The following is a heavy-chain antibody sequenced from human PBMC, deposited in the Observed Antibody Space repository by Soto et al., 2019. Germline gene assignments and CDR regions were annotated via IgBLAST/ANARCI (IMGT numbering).Heavy chain of an antibody. Sequence: QITLKESGPTVVNPTEPLTLTCTFSGFSLTTSGVGVGWVRQSQGKAPEWLALIYWDDDKRYSTSLKSRLTITKDTSKNQVVLTMANVDPADTATYYCAHRVLRTVFGLVTTTAIYFDFWGQGTPVVVSS. CDR3: AHRVLRTVFGLVTTTAIYFDF. D-gene: IGHD3-3*01. J-gene: IGHJ4*02. V-gene: IGHV2-5*02. CDR1: GFSLTTSGVG. CDR2: IYWDDDK.